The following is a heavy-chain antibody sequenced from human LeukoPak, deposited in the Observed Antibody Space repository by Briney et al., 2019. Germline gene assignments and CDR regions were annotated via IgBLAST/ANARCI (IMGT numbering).Heavy chain of an antibody. J-gene: IGHJ4*02. V-gene: IGHV1-46*01. CDR1: GYTFTSYY. Sequence: ASVKVSCKASGYTFTSYYMHWVRQAPGQGLEWMGLINPTGGSTSYAQKFQGRVTMTRDTSTSTVYMELSSLRSEDTAVYYCARDPGYYGSGSYPFDYWGQGTLVTVS. CDR3: ARDPGYYGSGSYPFDY. CDR2: INPTGGST. D-gene: IGHD3-10*01.